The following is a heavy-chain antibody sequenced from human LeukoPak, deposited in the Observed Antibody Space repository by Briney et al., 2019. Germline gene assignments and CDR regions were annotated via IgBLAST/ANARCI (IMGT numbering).Heavy chain of an antibody. CDR3: AGSSGSSLYYYYYGMDV. J-gene: IGHJ6*02. D-gene: IGHD1-26*01. CDR1: GGSISSYY. Sequence: SETLSLTCTVSGGSISSYYWSWIRQPPGKGLEWIGYIYYSGSTNYNPSLKSRVTISVDTSKNQFSLKLSSVTAADTAVYYCAGSSGSSLYYYYYGMDVWGQGTLVTVSS. CDR2: IYYSGST. V-gene: IGHV4-59*01.